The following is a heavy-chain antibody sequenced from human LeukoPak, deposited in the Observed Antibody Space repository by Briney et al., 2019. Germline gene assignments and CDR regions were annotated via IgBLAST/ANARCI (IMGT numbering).Heavy chain of an antibody. Sequence: ASVKVSCKASGYTSTGYYMHWVRQAPGQGPEWMGWINPNSGGTNYAQKFQGRVTMTRDTSISTAYMELSRLRSDDTAVYYCASSSTSPTNWFGPWGQGTLVTVSS. CDR2: INPNSGGT. J-gene: IGHJ5*02. D-gene: IGHD2-2*01. CDR1: GYTSTGYY. CDR3: ASSSTSPTNWFGP. V-gene: IGHV1-2*02.